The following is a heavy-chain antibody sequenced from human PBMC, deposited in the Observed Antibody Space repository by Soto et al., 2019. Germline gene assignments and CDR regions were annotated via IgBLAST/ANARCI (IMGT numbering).Heavy chain of an antibody. CDR3: ARADSGYAHGYYYYGMDV. V-gene: IGHV3-48*01. CDR2: INSSSSTI. J-gene: IGHJ6*02. CDR1: GFTFSSYS. Sequence: GGSLRLSCAASGFTFSSYSMNWVRQAPGKGLEWVSYINSSSSTIYYADSVRGRFTISRDNAKNSLYLQMNSLRAEDTAVYYCARADSGYAHGYYYYGMDVWGQGTTVTVSS. D-gene: IGHD5-12*01.